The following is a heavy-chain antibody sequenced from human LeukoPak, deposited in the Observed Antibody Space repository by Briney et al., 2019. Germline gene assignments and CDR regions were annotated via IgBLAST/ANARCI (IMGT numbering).Heavy chain of an antibody. CDR1: GYTFTSYD. J-gene: IGHJ3*02. CDR3: AREFLYCSGGSCYSDAFDI. CDR2: INPNSGGT. V-gene: IGHV1-2*02. D-gene: IGHD2-15*01. Sequence: ASVKVSCKASGYTFTSYDINWVRQATGQGLEWMGWINPNSGGTNYAQKFQGRVTMTRDTSISTAYMELSRLRSDDTAVYYCAREFLYCSGGSCYSDAFDIWGQGTMVTVSS.